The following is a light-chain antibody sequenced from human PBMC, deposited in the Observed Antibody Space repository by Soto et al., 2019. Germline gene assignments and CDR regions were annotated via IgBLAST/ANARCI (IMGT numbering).Light chain of an antibody. Sequence: QTVVTQSPSASGTPGQRVTISCSGSSSNIGTSTVSWYQQLPGTAPKLLIYSNDQRPSGVPDRFSGSKSGTSASLAISGLQSEDEADYYCAAWDDRLNGPVFGGGTKLTVL. CDR2: SND. CDR1: SSNIGTST. J-gene: IGLJ2*01. V-gene: IGLV1-44*01. CDR3: AAWDDRLNGPV.